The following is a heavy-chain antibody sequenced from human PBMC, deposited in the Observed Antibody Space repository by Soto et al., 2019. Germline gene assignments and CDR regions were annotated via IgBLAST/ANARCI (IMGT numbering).Heavy chain of an antibody. CDR1: GFTFSSYA. CDR2: ISGSGGGT. CDR3: AKSIAAGFDP. J-gene: IGHJ5*02. Sequence: EVQLLESGGGLVQPGGSLRLSCAASGFTFSSYAMSWVRQAPGKGLEWVSNISGSGGGTDYADSVKGRFTVSRDNSKRTLFLQMNSLRAEDTAVYYFAKSIAAGFDPWGQGTLVTVSS. V-gene: IGHV3-23*01. D-gene: IGHD6-13*01.